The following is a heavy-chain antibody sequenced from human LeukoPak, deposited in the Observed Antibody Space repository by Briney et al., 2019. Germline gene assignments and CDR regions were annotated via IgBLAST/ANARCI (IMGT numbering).Heavy chain of an antibody. Sequence: GGSLRLSCAASGFTFSSYSMNWVRQAPGKGLEWVSSISSSSSYIYYADSVKGRFTISRDNAKNSLYLQMNSLRAEDTAVYYCAGDDGVTIFGVVTNPFDYWGQGTLVTVSS. CDR3: AGDDGVTIFGVVTNPFDY. V-gene: IGHV3-21*01. J-gene: IGHJ4*02. CDR1: GFTFSSYS. CDR2: ISSSSSYI. D-gene: IGHD3-3*01.